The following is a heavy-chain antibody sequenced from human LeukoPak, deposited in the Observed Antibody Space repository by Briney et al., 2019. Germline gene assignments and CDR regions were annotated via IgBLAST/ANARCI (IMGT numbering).Heavy chain of an antibody. Sequence: GASVKVSCKASDYTFTNYGISWVRQAPGQGLEWMGWISAYNGNTNYAQNFQGRLTMTTDTSTSTAYMELRSLRSDDTAVYYCARGVPNCSGGTCFFDYWGQGTLVTVSS. CDR1: DYTFTNYG. D-gene: IGHD2-15*01. J-gene: IGHJ4*02. CDR3: ARGVPNCSGGTCFFDY. V-gene: IGHV1-18*01. CDR2: ISAYNGNT.